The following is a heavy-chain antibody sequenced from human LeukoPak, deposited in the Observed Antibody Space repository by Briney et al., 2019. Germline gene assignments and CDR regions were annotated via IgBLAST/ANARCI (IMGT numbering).Heavy chain of an antibody. V-gene: IGHV3-30*02. CDR2: IRNDGTHE. J-gene: IGHJ4*02. D-gene: IGHD3-22*01. CDR1: GFYFNIFG. CDR3: ARDPESNGYSDGSFDY. Sequence: PGGSLRLSCTASGFYFNIFGMYWVRQAPGKGLEWVGFIRNDGTHEKYGGSVKGRFTIFRDNSKNTLYLLMNSVRSEDTAVYYCARDPESNGYSDGSFDYWGQGTLVSVSS.